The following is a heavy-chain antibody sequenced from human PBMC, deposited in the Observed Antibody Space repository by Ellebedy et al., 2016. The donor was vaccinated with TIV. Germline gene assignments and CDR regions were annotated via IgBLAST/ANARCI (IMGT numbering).Heavy chain of an antibody. Sequence: ASVKVSCXTSGGTFSSYAVSWVRQAPGQGLEWMGGIIGMFGTTTYAQKFQGRITVSADESTSTAYMELTSLRSDDTAVYYCARAHTYYFYYMGVWGKGTTVTVSS. V-gene: IGHV1-69*13. J-gene: IGHJ6*03. CDR1: GGTFSSYA. CDR3: ARAHTYYFYYMGV. CDR2: IIGMFGTT.